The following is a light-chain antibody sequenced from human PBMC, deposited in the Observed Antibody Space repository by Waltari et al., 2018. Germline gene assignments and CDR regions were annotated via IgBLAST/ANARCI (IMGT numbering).Light chain of an antibody. Sequence: DIQMTQSPSTLSASVRDSVTITCRASQSISSWLAWYQQKPGKAPKLLIYKASSLESGVPSRFSGSGSGTEFTLTISSLQPDDFATYYCQQYNSYPLTFGGGTKVEIK. V-gene: IGKV1-5*03. CDR2: KAS. J-gene: IGKJ4*01. CDR1: QSISSW. CDR3: QQYNSYPLT.